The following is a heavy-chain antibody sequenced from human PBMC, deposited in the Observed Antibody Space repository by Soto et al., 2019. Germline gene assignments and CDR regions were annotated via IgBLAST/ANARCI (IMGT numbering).Heavy chain of an antibody. CDR2: ISSSGSTI. J-gene: IGHJ6*03. Sequence: GGSLRLSCAASGFTFSDYYMSWIRQAPGKGLEWVSYISSSGSTIYYADSVKGRFTISRDNAKNSLYLQMNSLRAEDTAVEYCARGGGDIVVGVAATPDYYYYMDVWGQGTTVTVSS. CDR1: GFTFSDYY. D-gene: IGHD2-15*01. CDR3: ARGGGDIVVGVAATPDYYYYMDV. V-gene: IGHV3-11*01.